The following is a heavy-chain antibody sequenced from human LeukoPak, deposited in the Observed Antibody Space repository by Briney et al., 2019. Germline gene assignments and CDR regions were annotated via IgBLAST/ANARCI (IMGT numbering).Heavy chain of an antibody. CDR1: GYTFTGYY. J-gene: IGHJ4*02. D-gene: IGHD6-19*01. CDR2: INPDSGGT. Sequence: ASVKVSCKTSGYTFTGYYMYWVRQAPGQGPEWMGWINPDSGGTNYAQKFQGRVTMTRDTSISTAYMELSGLRSDDTAVYYCARESIAVAGHFDYWGQGTLVTVSS. CDR3: ARESIAVAGHFDY. V-gene: IGHV1-2*02.